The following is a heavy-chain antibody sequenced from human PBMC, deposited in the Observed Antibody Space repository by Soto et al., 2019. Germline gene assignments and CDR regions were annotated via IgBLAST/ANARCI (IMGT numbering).Heavy chain of an antibody. V-gene: IGHV4-30-4*01. CDR3: GVGSRRNGHWGYLFGLEV. CDR2: IYYSGST. Sequence: SETLSLTCTLSGGSISSGDYYWSWIRQPPGKGLEWIGYIYYSGSTYYNPSLKSRVTISVDTSKDKFSLKLSSVTAADTAVYFCGVGSRRNGHWGYLFGLEVWGQGIMVDVSS. CDR1: GGSISSGDYY. J-gene: IGHJ6*01. D-gene: IGHD7-27*01.